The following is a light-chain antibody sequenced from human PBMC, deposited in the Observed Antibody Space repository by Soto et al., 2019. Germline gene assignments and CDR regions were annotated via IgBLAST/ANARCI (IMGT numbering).Light chain of an antibody. CDR3: CSYAGRYTSV. CDR1: SSDVGGYNH. CDR2: DVS. J-gene: IGLJ7*01. V-gene: IGLV2-11*01. Sequence: QSALTQPRSVSGSPGQSVALSCTGTSSDVGGYNHVSWYQQHPGKAPKLMIYDVSERPSGVPDRFSGSKSGNTASLTISGLQADDEADYYCCSYAGRYTSVFGGGTKLTVL.